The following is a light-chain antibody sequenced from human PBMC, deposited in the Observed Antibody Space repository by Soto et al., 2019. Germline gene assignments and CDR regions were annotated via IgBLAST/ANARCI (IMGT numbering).Light chain of an antibody. J-gene: IGLJ1*01. V-gene: IGLV2-14*01. CDR1: SSDVGGYNY. CDR3: SSYTSSNTSTYV. CDR2: DVN. Sequence: QSALTQPASVSGSPGHSIAISCTGTSSDVGGYNYVSWYQQHPGKAPKLMIYDVNDRPSGVSNRFSGSKSGNTASLTISGLQPEDEADYYCSSYTSSNTSTYVFGTGTKVTVL.